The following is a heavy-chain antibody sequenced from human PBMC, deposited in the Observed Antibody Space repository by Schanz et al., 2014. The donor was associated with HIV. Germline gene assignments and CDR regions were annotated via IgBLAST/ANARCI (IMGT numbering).Heavy chain of an antibody. V-gene: IGHV3-23*04. Sequence: EGKLVESGGGLVKRGGSLRLSCAASGFTFNNYAMTWVRQAPGKGLEWVSSITESGGRTYYADSVNGRFTISRDNSKNTLYLQMTTLRIDDTAVYYCAKPEYDSRGNSQSHFDYWGQGTLVTVSS. J-gene: IGHJ4*02. CDR2: ITESGGRT. CDR1: GFTFNNYA. D-gene: IGHD3-22*01. CDR3: AKPEYDSRGNSQSHFDY.